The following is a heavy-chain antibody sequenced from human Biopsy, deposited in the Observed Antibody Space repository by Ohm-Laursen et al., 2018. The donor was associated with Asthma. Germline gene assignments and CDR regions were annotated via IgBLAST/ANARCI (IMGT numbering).Heavy chain of an antibody. CDR3: ARAVDYSHYYGIDV. D-gene: IGHD3-10*01. J-gene: IGHJ6*02. Sequence: KVSSKTSGYTFNRAGITSVRQAPGQGLEWMGWISVYNGNTKVAQKLQDRVTMITDTSTSTAYMELRSLRSDDTAVYFCARAVDYSHYYGIDVWGQGTTVTVS. CDR2: ISVYNGNT. V-gene: IGHV1-18*01. CDR1: GYTFNRAG.